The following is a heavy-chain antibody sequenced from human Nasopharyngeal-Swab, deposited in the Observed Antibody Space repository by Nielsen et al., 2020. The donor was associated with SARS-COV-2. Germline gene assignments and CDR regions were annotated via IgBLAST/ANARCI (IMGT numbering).Heavy chain of an antibody. CDR1: GGSISSVNYY. D-gene: IGHD6-13*01. CDR3: ARAGIATPGSSWFDP. V-gene: IGHV4-61*02. J-gene: IGHJ5*02. Sequence: SETLSLTCTVSGGSISSVNYYWSWILQPAGKGLEWIGRIYFSGSTNYSPSLKSRVTISVDTSKNQFSLKLSSVTAADTAVYYCARAGIATPGSSWFDPWGQGALVTVSS. CDR2: IYFSGST.